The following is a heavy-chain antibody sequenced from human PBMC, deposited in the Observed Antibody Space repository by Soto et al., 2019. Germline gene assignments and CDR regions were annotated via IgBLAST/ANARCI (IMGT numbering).Heavy chain of an antibody. D-gene: IGHD3-22*01. CDR2: IHNSRGSAI. J-gene: IGHJ4*02. V-gene: IGHV3-48*03. CDR3: ATSLSGYYYSY. Sequence: GGSLRLSCAASGFTFSSYEMIWVRQAPGKGLEWVSYIHNSRGSAIYYADSVEGRFTISRDNAENSLYLQMNSLRAEDTAVYYCATSLSGYYYSYWGQGTLVTVSS. CDR1: GFTFSSYE.